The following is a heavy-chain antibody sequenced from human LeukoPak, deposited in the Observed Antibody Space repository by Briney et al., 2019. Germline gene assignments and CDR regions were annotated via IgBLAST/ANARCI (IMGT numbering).Heavy chain of an antibody. CDR3: ARVSGSSGWNLILGFNY. J-gene: IGHJ4*02. D-gene: IGHD6-19*01. Sequence: SETLSLTCTVSGGSISSYYWSWIRQPPGKGLEWIGYIYYSGSTNYNPSLKSRVTISVDTSKNQFSLTLSSVTAADTAVSYCARVSGSSGWNLILGFNYGGQETLVTVSS. V-gene: IGHV4-59*01. CDR2: IYYSGST. CDR1: GGSISSYY.